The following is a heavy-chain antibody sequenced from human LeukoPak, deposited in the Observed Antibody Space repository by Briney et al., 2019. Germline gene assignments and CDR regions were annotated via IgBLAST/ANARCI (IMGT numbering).Heavy chain of an antibody. Sequence: WETLSLTCAVYGGSFSGYYWSWIRQPPGKGLEWIGEINHSGSTNYNPSLKSRVTISVDTSKNQFSLKLSSVTAADTAVYYCARGGYDFWSGRLYYYYYMDVWGKGTTVTVSS. J-gene: IGHJ6*03. CDR3: ARGGYDFWSGRLYYYYYMDV. D-gene: IGHD3-3*01. CDR1: GGSFSGYY. CDR2: INHSGST. V-gene: IGHV4-34*01.